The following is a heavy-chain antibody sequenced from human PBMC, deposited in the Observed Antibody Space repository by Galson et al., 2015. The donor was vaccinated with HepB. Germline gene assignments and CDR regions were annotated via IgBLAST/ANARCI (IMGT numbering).Heavy chain of an antibody. D-gene: IGHD2-2*01. J-gene: IGHJ4*02. V-gene: IGHV3-30*03. Sequence: SLRLSCAASGFTSRNYAMHWVRQAPGKGLEWVAVISFDGNDKSYADSVKGRFTISKDSSKNTLSLQMDSLTVDDTPIYYCARGMLRYCSSTSCIYGDYWGQGTLVTVSS. CDR3: ARGMLRYCSSTSCIYGDY. CDR2: ISFDGNDK. CDR1: GFTSRNYA.